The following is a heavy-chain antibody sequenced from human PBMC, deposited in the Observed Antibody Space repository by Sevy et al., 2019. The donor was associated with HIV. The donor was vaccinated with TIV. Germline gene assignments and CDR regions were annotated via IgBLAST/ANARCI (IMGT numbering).Heavy chain of an antibody. CDR1: GYTFTSYG. Sequence: ASVKVSCKASGYTFTSYGISWVRQAPGQGLEWMGWISAYNGNTNYAQKLQGRVTMTTDTSTGTAYIEQRSLRSDDTAVYYWARDGYCSGGSCYPNYYYGMDVWGQGTTVTVSS. CDR3: ARDGYCSGGSCYPNYYYGMDV. V-gene: IGHV1-18*01. CDR2: ISAYNGNT. D-gene: IGHD2-15*01. J-gene: IGHJ6*02.